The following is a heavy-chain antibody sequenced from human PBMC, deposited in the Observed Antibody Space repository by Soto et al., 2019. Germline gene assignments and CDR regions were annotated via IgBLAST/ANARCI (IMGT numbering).Heavy chain of an antibody. CDR3: ARDKITSLFDY. CDR2: INHSGRT. J-gene: IGHJ4*02. Sequence: QVQLQQGGAGLLKPSETLSLTCAVYGGSFSGYYWTWSRQPKGTGLGWMGEINHSGRTNYNPSLKSRVTISVDTSKNQFCLKLTSVTAADTAVYYCARDKITSLFDYWGQGTLVTVSS. V-gene: IGHV4-34*01. CDR1: GGSFSGYY. D-gene: IGHD3-10*01.